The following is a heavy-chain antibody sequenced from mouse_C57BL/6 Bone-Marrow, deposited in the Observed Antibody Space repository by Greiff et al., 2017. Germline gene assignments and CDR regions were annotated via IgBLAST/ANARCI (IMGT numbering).Heavy chain of an antibody. CDR2: ISDGGSYT. V-gene: IGHV5-4*01. J-gene: IGHJ4*01. D-gene: IGHD2-2*01. Sequence: DVKLVESGGGLVKPGGSLKLSCAASGFTFSSYAMSWVRQTPEKRLEWVATISDGGSYTYYPDNVKGRFTISRDNAKNNLYLQRSHMKAEDTAMYYCARDEMVTTYYYARDDWGQGTSVTVSS. CDR1: GFTFSSYA. CDR3: ARDEMVTTYYYARDD.